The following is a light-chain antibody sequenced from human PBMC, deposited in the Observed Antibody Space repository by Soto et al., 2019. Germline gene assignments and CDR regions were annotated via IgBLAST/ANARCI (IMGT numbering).Light chain of an antibody. V-gene: IGKV4-1*01. CDR1: QRVLYSSNNKNY. CDR3: QQYYSTPLT. J-gene: IGKJ4*01. CDR2: WAS. Sequence: DIVMTQSPDSLAVSLGERATINCKSSQRVLYSSNNKNYLAWYQQKPGQPPKLLIYWASTRESGVPDRFSGSGSGTDFMLTISSLQAEDVAVYYCQQYYSTPLTFGGGTKVEIK.